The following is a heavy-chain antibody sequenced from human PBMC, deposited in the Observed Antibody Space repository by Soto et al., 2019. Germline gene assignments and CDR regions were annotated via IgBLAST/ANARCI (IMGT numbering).Heavy chain of an antibody. CDR2: ISGSGGST. Sequence: GGSLRLSCVASGFTFSSYAMSWVRQAPGKGLEWVSAISGSGGSTYYADSVKGRFTISRDNSKNTLYLQMNSLRAEDTAVYYCAKDRSTAAAGRVLWSYFDYWGQGTLVTVSS. D-gene: IGHD6-13*01. CDR3: AKDRSTAAAGRVLWSYFDY. J-gene: IGHJ4*02. CDR1: GFTFSSYA. V-gene: IGHV3-23*01.